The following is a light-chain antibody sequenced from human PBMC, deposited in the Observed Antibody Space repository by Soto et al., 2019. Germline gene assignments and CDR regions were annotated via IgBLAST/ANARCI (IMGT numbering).Light chain of an antibody. V-gene: IGKV3D-15*01. CDR1: QSVSSN. J-gene: IGKJ5*01. CDR3: QQYNNWPPIT. Sequence: DIVLTQSPATLSLSPGERSTLSCRASQSVSSNLAWYQQKPGQAPRLLIYGASTRATGIPGRFSGSGSGTEFTLTISSLQSEDFAVYYCQQYNNWPPITFGQGTRLEIK. CDR2: GAS.